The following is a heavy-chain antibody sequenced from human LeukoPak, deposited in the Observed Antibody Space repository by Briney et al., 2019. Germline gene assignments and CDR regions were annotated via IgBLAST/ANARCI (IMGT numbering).Heavy chain of an antibody. CDR2: ISSSSSTI. CDR3: ARAPGFVVPAAIHDAFDI. V-gene: IGHV3-48*01. CDR1: GFTFSSYS. D-gene: IGHD2-2*02. Sequence: PGGSLRLSCAASGFTFSSYSMNWVRQAPGKGLEWVSYISSSSSTIYYADSVKGRFTISRDNAKNSLYLQMNSLRAEDTAVYYCARAPGFVVPAAIHDAFDIWGQGTMVTVSS. J-gene: IGHJ3*02.